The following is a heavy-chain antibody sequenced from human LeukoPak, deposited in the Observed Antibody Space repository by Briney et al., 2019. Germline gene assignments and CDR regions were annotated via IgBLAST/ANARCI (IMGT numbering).Heavy chain of an antibody. D-gene: IGHD3-10*01. J-gene: IGHJ4*02. CDR3: AKDSEWFGEFLYYFDY. V-gene: IGHV3-23*01. Sequence: GGSLRLSCAASGFTFSSYAMSWVRQAPGNGLDWVSAIIGSGGNTYYADSVKGRFTISRDNSKSTLYLQMNSLRAEDTAVYYCAKDSEWFGEFLYYFDYWGQGTLVTVSS. CDR1: GFTFSSYA. CDR2: IIGSGGNT.